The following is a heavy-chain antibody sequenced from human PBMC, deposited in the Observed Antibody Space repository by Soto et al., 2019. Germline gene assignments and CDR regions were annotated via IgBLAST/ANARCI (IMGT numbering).Heavy chain of an antibody. CDR2: IIPILGIA. V-gene: IGHV1-69*08. J-gene: IGHJ4*02. Sequence: QVQLVQSGAEVKKPGSSVKVSCKASGGTFSSYTISWVRQAPGQGLEWMGRIIPILGIANYAQKFQGRVTITADKSTSTAYMDLSSLRSEDTAVYYCARDLKKRGYSGYDSLDYWGQGTLVTVSS. CDR3: ARDLKKRGYSGYDSLDY. D-gene: IGHD5-12*01. CDR1: GGTFSSYT.